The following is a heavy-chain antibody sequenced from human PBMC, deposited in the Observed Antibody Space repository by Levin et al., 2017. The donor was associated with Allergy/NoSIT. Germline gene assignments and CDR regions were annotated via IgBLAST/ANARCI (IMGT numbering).Heavy chain of an antibody. Sequence: ASVKVSCKASGYTFTGYYMHWVRQAPGQGLEWMGWINPNRGGTNYAQKFQGRVTMTRDTSISTAYMELSRLRSDDTAVFYCARDQNYYDSSGYPDYWGQGTLVTVSS. CDR2: INPNRGGT. CDR1: GYTFTGYY. J-gene: IGHJ4*02. CDR3: ARDQNYYDSSGYPDY. D-gene: IGHD3-22*01. V-gene: IGHV1-2*02.